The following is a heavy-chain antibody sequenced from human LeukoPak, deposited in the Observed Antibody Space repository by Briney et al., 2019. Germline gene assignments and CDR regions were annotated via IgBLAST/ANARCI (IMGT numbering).Heavy chain of an antibody. Sequence: GGSLRLSCAASGFSFSSYAMHWVRQAPGKGLEWVAVISYDGSNKYYADSVKGRFTISRDNSKNTLYVQMNSLRAEDTAVYYCARESGAYYGSSGTTEFDYWGQGTLVTVSS. CDR1: GFSFSSYA. V-gene: IGHV3-30*14. D-gene: IGHD3-22*01. J-gene: IGHJ4*02. CDR3: ARESGAYYGSSGTTEFDY. CDR2: ISYDGSNK.